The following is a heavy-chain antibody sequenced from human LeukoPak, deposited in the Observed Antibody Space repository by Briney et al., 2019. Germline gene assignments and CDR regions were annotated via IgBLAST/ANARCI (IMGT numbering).Heavy chain of an antibody. J-gene: IGHJ3*01. V-gene: IGHV3-23*01. D-gene: IGHD5-24*01. CDR2: IGLGGANT. CDR3: ARDIQLST. CDR1: GFTFSGSA. Sequence: GGSLRLSCAASGFTFSGSAMIWVRQAPGKGLEWVSIIGLGGANTYYADSVKGRFNIPRDNSKDTLYLQMNSLRAEDTAIYYCARDIQLSTWGLGTMVTVSS.